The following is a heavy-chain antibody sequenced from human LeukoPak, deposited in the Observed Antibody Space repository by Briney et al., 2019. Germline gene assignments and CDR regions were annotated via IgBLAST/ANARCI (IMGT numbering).Heavy chain of an antibody. D-gene: IGHD3-10*01. V-gene: IGHV4-34*01. Sequence: SETLSLTCAVYGGSFSGYYWSWIRQPPGKGLEWIGEINHSGSTHYNPSLRGRVAISVDTSKNQFSLKLSSVTAADTAVYYCARVDYYGSGSDYWGQGTLVTVSS. CDR2: INHSGST. J-gene: IGHJ4*02. CDR1: GGSFSGYY. CDR3: ARVDYYGSGSDY.